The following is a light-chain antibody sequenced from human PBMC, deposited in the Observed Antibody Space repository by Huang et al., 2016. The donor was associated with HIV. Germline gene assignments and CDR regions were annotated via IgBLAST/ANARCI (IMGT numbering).Light chain of an antibody. Sequence: DIVMTQTPLSLSVIPGQPASISCKSSQSLLHTDGKTSLYWYLQKPVQSPHLLIYERSSRLSGVPDRLRGSGSGTDFTLKISRVEAEDVGVYYCMQGIHLPFTFGPGTKVDIK. CDR3: MQGIHLPFT. J-gene: IGKJ3*01. V-gene: IGKV2-29*02. CDR1: QSLLHTDGKTS. CDR2: ERS.